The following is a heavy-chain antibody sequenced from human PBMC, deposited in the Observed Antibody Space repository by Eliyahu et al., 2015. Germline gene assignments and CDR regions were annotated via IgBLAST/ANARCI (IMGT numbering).Heavy chain of an antibody. CDR2: INHHGDP. J-gene: IGHJ4*02. D-gene: IGHD2-21*01. Sequence: QVQLQQWGAGLLKPSETLSLTCAVYGGSFSNYYWNWIRQAPGKGLQWIGEINHHGDPRYNPSLESRVTMPADTSRNQFSLKLTSVTAADTAVYYCAVTIVETTTSMFWGQGTLVTVSS. CDR1: GGSFSNYY. CDR3: AVTIVETTTSMF. V-gene: IGHV4-34*01.